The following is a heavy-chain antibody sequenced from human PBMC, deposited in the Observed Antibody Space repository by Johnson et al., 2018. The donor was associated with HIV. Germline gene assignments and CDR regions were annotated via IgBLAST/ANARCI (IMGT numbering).Heavy chain of an antibody. V-gene: IGHV3-9*01. Sequence: VQLVESGGGLVQPGRSLRLSCEASGFNFDDYAMHWVRQAPGKGLEWVSGISWNSGSIGYVDSVKGRFTISRDNSKSSLYLQMNSLRPEDTGLYYCAKDIAAGYTNGGTLDIWGQGTMVTVSS. D-gene: IGHD6-19*01. CDR1: GFNFDDYA. CDR3: AKDIAAGYTNGGTLDI. J-gene: IGHJ3*02. CDR2: ISWNSGSI.